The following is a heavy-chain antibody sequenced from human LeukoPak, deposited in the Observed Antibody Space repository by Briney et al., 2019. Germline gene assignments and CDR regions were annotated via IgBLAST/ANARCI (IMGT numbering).Heavy chain of an antibody. CDR2: IYYSGST. Sequence: SKTLSLTCTVSGGSISSSSYYWGWLRQPPGTGLEWIGSIYYSGSTYYNPSLKSRVTISVDTSKNQFSLKLSSVTAADTAVYYCARVPVAATKYFDYWGQGTLVTVSS. CDR3: ARVPVAATKYFDY. D-gene: IGHD6-19*01. J-gene: IGHJ4*02. CDR1: GGSISSSSYY. V-gene: IGHV4-39*07.